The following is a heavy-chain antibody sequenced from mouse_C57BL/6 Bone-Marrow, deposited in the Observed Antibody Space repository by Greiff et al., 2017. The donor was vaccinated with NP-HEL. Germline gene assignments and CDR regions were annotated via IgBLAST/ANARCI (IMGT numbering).Heavy chain of an antibody. V-gene: IGHV1-61*01. J-gene: IGHJ2*01. CDR2: IYPSDSET. CDR1: GYTFTSYW. D-gene: IGHD1-1*01. CDR3: ARSGTTRDCDY. Sequence: QVQLQQPGAELVRPGSSVKLSCKASGYTFTSYWMDWVKQRPGQGLEWIGNIYPSDSETHYNQKFKDKATLTVDKSSSTAYMQLSSLTSEDSAVYYCARSGTTRDCDYWGQGTTLTVSS.